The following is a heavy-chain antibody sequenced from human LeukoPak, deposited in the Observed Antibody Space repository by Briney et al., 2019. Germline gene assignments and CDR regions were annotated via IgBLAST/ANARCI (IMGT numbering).Heavy chain of an antibody. V-gene: IGHV1-8*03. CDR3: ARGIRFDFWSGYSSYYYYRDV. J-gene: IGHJ6*03. CDR1: AYTFTSYD. Sequence: GASVKVSCKASAYTFTSYDINWVRQATGQGLEWMGWMNPNSGNTGYAQKFQGRVTITRNTSISTAYMELSSLRSEDTVVYYCARGIRFDFWSGYSSYYYYRDVCGKGTTVTVSS. CDR2: MNPNSGNT. D-gene: IGHD3-3*01.